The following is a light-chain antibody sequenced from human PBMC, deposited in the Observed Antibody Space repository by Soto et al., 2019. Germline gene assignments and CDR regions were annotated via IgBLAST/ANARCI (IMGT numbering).Light chain of an antibody. CDR3: QQYDDLPIT. J-gene: IGKJ5*01. CDR2: DAY. CDR1: PDITNY. Sequence: DIQMTQSPSSLSASVGNRVTITCKASPDITNYLNWYQQKPGKPPKLLINDAYNLETGVPSRFSGSGSGTHFSFTINRLQPEDFATYYWQQYDDLPITFGLGTRLDIK. V-gene: IGKV1-33*01.